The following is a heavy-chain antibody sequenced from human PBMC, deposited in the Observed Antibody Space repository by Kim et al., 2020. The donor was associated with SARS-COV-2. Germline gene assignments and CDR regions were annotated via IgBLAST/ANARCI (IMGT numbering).Heavy chain of an antibody. D-gene: IGHD2-21*02. CDR2: MYYSGST. V-gene: IGHV4-39*01. Sequence: SETLSLTCTVSGGSISTSTYYWGWIRQPPGKGLEWIGTMYYSGSTYYNPSLKSRVTISVDTSNNQFSLKLPSVTAADTAVYYCARHFCYYDCYNFDY. J-gene: IGHJ4*01. CDR3: ARHFCYYDCYNFDY. CDR1: GGSISTSTYY.